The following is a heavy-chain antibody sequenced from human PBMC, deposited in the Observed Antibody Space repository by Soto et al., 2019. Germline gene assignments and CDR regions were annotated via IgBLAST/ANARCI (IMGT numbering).Heavy chain of an antibody. J-gene: IGHJ6*02. CDR1: AFTISHAW. V-gene: IGHV3-15*07. CDR2: IKTKTVGEAT. Sequence: EVQLVESGGGLVKPGGSLRLSCASSAFTISHAWMNWVRQAPGKGLEWVGRIKTKTVGEATAYAAPLKGRFTISRDDSKNTLFLQMNSLKTEDTAVYYCTTGSVEGVWGQGATVTVSS. CDR3: TTGSVEGV. D-gene: IGHD2-15*01.